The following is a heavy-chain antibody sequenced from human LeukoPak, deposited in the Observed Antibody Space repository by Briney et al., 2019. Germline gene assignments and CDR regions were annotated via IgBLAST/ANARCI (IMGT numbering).Heavy chain of an antibody. D-gene: IGHD3-16*01. V-gene: IGHV3-66*01. J-gene: IGHJ4*02. CDR1: GFTVSSNY. CDR2: IYSGGST. Sequence: GGSLRLSCAASGFTVSSNYMSWVRQAPGKGLEWVSVIYSGGSTYYADSVKGRFTISRDNAKNTLYLQMNSLRAEDTAVYYCARVRWGGLYYFDYWGQGALVTVSS. CDR3: ARVRWGGLYYFDY.